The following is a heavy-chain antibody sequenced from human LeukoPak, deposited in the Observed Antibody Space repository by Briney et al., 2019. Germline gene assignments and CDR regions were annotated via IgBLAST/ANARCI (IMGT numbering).Heavy chain of an antibody. V-gene: IGHV1-18*01. D-gene: IGHD1-7*01. J-gene: IGHJ4*02. CDR3: TRLELEPPNPDY. CDR1: GGTFSSYG. CDR2: ISAYNGNT. Sequence: GASVKVSCKASGGTFSSYGISWVRQAPGQGLEWMGWISAYNGNTNYAQKLQGRVTMTTDTSTSTAYMELRSLRSDDTAVYYCTRLELEPPNPDYWGQGTLVTVSS.